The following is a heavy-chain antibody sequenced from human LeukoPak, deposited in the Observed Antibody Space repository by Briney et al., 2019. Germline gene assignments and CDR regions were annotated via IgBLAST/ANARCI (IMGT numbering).Heavy chain of an antibody. CDR3: AKGTRITMIVVVTGPFDY. V-gene: IGHV3-23*01. CDR1: GFTFSSYA. Sequence: QTGGSLRLSCAASGFTFSSYAMSWVRQAPGKGLEWVSAISGSGGSTCYADSVKGRFTISRDNSKNTLYLQMNSLRAEDTAVYYCAKGTRITMIVVVTGPFDYWGQGTLVTVSS. J-gene: IGHJ4*02. D-gene: IGHD3-22*01. CDR2: ISGSGGST.